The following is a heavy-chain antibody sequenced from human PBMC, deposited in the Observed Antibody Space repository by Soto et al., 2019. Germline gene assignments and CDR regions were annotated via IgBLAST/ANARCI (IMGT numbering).Heavy chain of an antibody. CDR2: ISASGGST. V-gene: IGHV3-23*01. D-gene: IGHD6-6*01. CDR1: VFTFSNYS. J-gene: IGHJ6*02. CDR3: AKGARSSYYYGLDV. Sequence: WGSLRLSWAASVFTFSNYSMSWVRQAPVKGLEWVSGISASGGSTYYADSVKGRFTISRDNSENTLYLQMNSLRAEDTASFYCAKGARSSYYYGLDVWGQGTTVTVSS.